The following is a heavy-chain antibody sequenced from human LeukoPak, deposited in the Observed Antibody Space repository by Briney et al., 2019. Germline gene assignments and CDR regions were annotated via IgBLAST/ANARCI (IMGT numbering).Heavy chain of an antibody. CDR1: GGTFSRYG. Sequence: SVNVSCKASGGTFSRYGISWVRQAPGQGLEWMGGIIPIFGTANYAQKFQGRVTITADESTSTAYMELSSLRSEDTAVYYCARAGYCSGDSCLNWFDPWGQGTLVTVSS. J-gene: IGHJ5*02. D-gene: IGHD2-15*01. CDR3: ARAGYCSGDSCLNWFDP. CDR2: IIPIFGTA. V-gene: IGHV1-69*13.